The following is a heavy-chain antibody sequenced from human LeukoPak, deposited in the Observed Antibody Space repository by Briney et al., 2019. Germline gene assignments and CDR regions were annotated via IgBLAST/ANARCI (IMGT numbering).Heavy chain of an antibody. CDR2: FNPEDAET. V-gene: IGHV1-24*01. J-gene: IGHJ4*02. CDR3: ATEIVGYGDVHYFDS. D-gene: IGHD4-17*01. Sequence: ASVKVSCKASGYTFTSYGISWVRHAPGQGLEWMGGFNPEDAETIYARSFQGRLTVTEDTSTDTAYMELSSLGSEDTAMYYCATEIVGYGDVHYFDSWGQGTLVTVSS. CDR1: GYTFTSYG.